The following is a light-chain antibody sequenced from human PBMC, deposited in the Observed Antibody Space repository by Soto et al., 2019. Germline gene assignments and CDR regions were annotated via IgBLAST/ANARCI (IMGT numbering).Light chain of an antibody. CDR1: SSNIGADYH. Sequence: QSVLTQPPSVSGAPGQRVTIFCTGSSSNIGADYHVHWYQQLPGTAPRLLIYGNTNRPSGVPGRFSGSKSDTSASLAITGLQAEDEGDYYCAAWDDSLNGWVFGGGTQLTVL. CDR3: AAWDDSLNGWV. V-gene: IGLV1-40*01. CDR2: GNT. J-gene: IGLJ3*02.